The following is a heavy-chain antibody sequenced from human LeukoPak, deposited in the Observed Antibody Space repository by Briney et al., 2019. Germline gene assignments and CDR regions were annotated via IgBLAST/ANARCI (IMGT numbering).Heavy chain of an antibody. Sequence: PGGSLRLSCAASGFTFSSYAMSWVRQAPGKGLEWVSAISGSGGSTYYADSVKGRFTISRDNSKNTLYLQMNSLRAEDTAVYYCAKDLDDSSGYSVNKAPSLDYWGQGTLVTVSS. CDR1: GFTFSSYA. CDR3: AKDLDDSSGYSVNKAPSLDY. D-gene: IGHD3-22*01. CDR2: ISGSGGST. J-gene: IGHJ4*02. V-gene: IGHV3-23*01.